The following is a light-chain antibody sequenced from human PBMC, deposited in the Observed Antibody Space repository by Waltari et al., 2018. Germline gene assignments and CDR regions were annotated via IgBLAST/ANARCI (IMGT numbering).Light chain of an antibody. CDR3: QTWGTYVV. J-gene: IGLJ2*01. V-gene: IGLV4-69*01. CDR1: SGHSSYA. Sequence: QLVLTQSPSASASLGASVKLTCLLSSGHSSYAIAWRQQQPETGHRYMMKLNSDGSQSKGDGIPDRFSGSSSAAERYLTVSSLQSEDEADYYCQTWGTYVVFGGGTKLTVL. CDR2: LNSDGSQ.